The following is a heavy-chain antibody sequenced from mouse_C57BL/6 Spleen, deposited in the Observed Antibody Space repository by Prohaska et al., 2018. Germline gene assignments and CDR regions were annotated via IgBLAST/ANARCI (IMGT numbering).Heavy chain of an antibody. J-gene: IGHJ3*01. Sequence: QSPEKGLEWVAEIRNKANNHATYYAESVKGRFTISRDDSKSSVYLQMNSLRAEDTGIYYCTRRDAWFAYWGQGTLVTVSA. CDR3: TRRDAWFAY. D-gene: IGHD2-13*01. V-gene: IGHV6-6*01. CDR2: IRNKANNHAT.